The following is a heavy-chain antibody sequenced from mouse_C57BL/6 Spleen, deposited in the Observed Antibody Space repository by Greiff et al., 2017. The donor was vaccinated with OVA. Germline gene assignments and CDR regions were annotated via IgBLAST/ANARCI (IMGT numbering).Heavy chain of an antibody. Sequence: EVKLVESGGGLVKPGGSLKLSCAASGFTFSSYTMSWVRQTPEKRLEWVATISGGGGNTYYPDSVKGRITISRDKAKNTQYLQMSSLRSEDTALYYCANVDYDYHFAYWGQGTLVAVAA. J-gene: IGHJ3*01. CDR3: ANVDYDYHFAY. CDR1: GFTFSSYT. CDR2: ISGGGGNT. V-gene: IGHV5-9*01. D-gene: IGHD2-4*01.